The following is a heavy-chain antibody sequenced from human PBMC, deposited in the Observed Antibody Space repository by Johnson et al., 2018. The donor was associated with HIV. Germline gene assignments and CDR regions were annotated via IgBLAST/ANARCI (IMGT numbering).Heavy chain of an antibody. Sequence: QMQLVESGGGVVQPGRSLRLSCAASGFTFSSYAMHWVRQAPGKGLEWVAVISYDGSNKYYADSVKCRFTISRDNSKNTLYLQMNSLRAEDTAVYYCAKVLWEGDAFDIWGQGTMVTVSS. CDR3: AKVLWEGDAFDI. CDR2: ISYDGSNK. V-gene: IGHV3-30-3*01. CDR1: GFTFSSYA. D-gene: IGHD2-2*01. J-gene: IGHJ3*02.